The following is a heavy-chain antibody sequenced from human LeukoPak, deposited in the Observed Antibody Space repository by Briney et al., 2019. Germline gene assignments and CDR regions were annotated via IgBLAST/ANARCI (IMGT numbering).Heavy chain of an antibody. Sequence: ASVKVSCKASGYTFTSYDINWVRQATGQGLEWMGWMNPNSGNTGYAQKFQGRVTITRNTSISTAYMELSSLRSEDTAVYYCARATDLIAPYYFDYWGQGTLVTVSS. CDR1: GYTFTSYD. J-gene: IGHJ4*02. CDR2: MNPNSGNT. CDR3: ARATDLIAPYYFDY. V-gene: IGHV1-8*03. D-gene: IGHD1-1*01.